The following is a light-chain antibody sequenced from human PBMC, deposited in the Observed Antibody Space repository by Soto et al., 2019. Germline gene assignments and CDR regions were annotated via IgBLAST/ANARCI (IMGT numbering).Light chain of an antibody. CDR3: QQRGNWPYT. CDR1: QSVSTY. Sequence: EIVLTQSPATLSLSPGERATLSCRASQSVSTYLAWYQQKPGQAPRLLIYDASKRATGIPARFSGSGSGTDFTLTISSLGPEDFAVYYCQQRGNWPYTFCQGTKLEIK. J-gene: IGKJ2*01. CDR2: DAS. V-gene: IGKV3-11*01.